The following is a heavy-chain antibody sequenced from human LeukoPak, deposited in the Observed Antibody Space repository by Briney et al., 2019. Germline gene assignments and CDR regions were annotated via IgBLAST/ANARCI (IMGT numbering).Heavy chain of an antibody. D-gene: IGHD3-3*01. CDR3: ARTQTYDFWSGYYTGFAFDI. CDR2: ISGSGGST. CDR1: GFTFSSYA. J-gene: IGHJ3*02. Sequence: GGSLRLSCAASGFTFSSYAMSWVRQAPGKGLEWVSAISGSGGSTYYADSVKGRFTISRDNSKNTLHLQMNSLRAEDTAVYYCARTQTYDFWSGYYTGFAFDIWGQGTMVTVSS. V-gene: IGHV3-23*01.